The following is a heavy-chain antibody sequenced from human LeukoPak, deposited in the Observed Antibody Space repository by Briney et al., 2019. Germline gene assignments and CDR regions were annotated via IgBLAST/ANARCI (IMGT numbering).Heavy chain of an antibody. CDR2: ISSTSNYI. CDR3: ARDEGYFQH. J-gene: IGHJ1*01. V-gene: IGHV3-21*01. Sequence: GGSLRLSCAASGFTFSTYSMNWVRQAPGKGLEWVSSISSTSNYIYYADSVKGRFTISRDNAKNSLFLYKNTLRADDTAVYYCARDEGYFQHWGQGTLVTVSS. CDR1: GFTFSTYS.